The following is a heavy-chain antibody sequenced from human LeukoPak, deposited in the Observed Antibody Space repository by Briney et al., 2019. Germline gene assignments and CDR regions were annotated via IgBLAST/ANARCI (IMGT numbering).Heavy chain of an antibody. CDR2: IYHSGST. V-gene: IGHV4-30-2*01. J-gene: IGHJ4*02. CDR1: GGSISSGGYS. CDR3: ARFFRWGRNYYDSSGYSS. D-gene: IGHD3-22*01. Sequence: SETLSLTCAVSGGSISSGGYSWSWIRQPPGKGLEWIGYIYHSGSTYYNPSLKSRVTISVDRSKNQFSLKLSSVTAADTAVYYCARFFRWGRNYYDSSGYSSWGQGTLVTVSS.